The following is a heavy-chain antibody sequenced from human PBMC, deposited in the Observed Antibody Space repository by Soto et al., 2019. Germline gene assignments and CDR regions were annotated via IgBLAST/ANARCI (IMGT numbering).Heavy chain of an antibody. CDR2: ISADNGNT. Sequence: GASVKVSCKASGYTFTSYGISWVRQAPGQGLEWMGWISADNGNTNYAQKVQGRVTMTTDTTTSTAYMELRSLRSDDTAVYYCARDIAATGTRWFDPCGQGTLVTVYS. CDR3: ARDIAATGTRWFDP. J-gene: IGHJ5*02. V-gene: IGHV1-18*04. CDR1: GYTFTSYG. D-gene: IGHD6-13*01.